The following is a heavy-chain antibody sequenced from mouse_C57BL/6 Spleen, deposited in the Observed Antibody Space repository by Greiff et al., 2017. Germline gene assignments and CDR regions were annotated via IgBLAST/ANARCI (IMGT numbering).Heavy chain of an antibody. CDR2: INPGSGGT. D-gene: IGHD1-1*01. Sequence: VQLQQSGAELVRPGTSVKVSCKASGYAFTNYLIEWVKQRPGQGLEWIGVINPGSGGTNYNEKFKGKATLTADKSSSTAYMQLSSLTSEDSAVYFCARSFPYYGSSRDQDYWGQGTTLTVSS. V-gene: IGHV1-54*01. CDR3: ARSFPYYGSSRDQDY. CDR1: GYAFTNYL. J-gene: IGHJ2*01.